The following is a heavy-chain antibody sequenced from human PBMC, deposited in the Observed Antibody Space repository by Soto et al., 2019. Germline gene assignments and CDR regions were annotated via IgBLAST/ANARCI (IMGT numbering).Heavy chain of an antibody. CDR1: GGSFSGYY. V-gene: IGHV4-34*01. CDR2: INHSGST. Sequence: PSETLSLTCAVYGGSFSGYYWSWIRQPPGKGLEWIGEINHSGSTNYNPSLKSRVTISVDTSKNQFSLKLSSVTAADTAVYYCARVRYDILTGYYNRRKYFDYWGQGTLVTVSS. D-gene: IGHD3-9*01. CDR3: ARVRYDILTGYYNRRKYFDY. J-gene: IGHJ4*02.